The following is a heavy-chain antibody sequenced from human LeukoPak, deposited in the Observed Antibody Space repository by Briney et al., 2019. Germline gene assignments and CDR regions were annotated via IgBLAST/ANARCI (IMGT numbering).Heavy chain of an antibody. CDR2: IIPIFGTA. D-gene: IGHD5-24*01. Sequence: SVKVSCKASGGTFSSYAISWVRQAPGQGLEWMGRIIPIFGTANYAQKFQGRVTITTDESTSTAYMELSSLRSEDTAVYYCARRRTRWHEGPPFDPWGQGTLVTVYS. J-gene: IGHJ5*02. CDR3: ARRRTRWHEGPPFDP. CDR1: GGTFSSYA. V-gene: IGHV1-69*05.